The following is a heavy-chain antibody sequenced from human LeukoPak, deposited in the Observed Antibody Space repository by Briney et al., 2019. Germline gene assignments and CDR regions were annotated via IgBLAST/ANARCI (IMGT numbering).Heavy chain of an antibody. D-gene: IGHD5-18*01. CDR1: GGSIGGGTYY. Sequence: TLSLTCTVSGGSIGGGTYYWSWIRQPAGKGLEWIGRIYTSGSTNYNPSLKSRFTISVDTSKNQFSLKLSSVTAADTAVYYCARDVGYSYGYYAFDIWGQGTMVTVSS. CDR2: IYTSGST. V-gene: IGHV4-61*02. J-gene: IGHJ3*02. CDR3: ARDVGYSYGYYAFDI.